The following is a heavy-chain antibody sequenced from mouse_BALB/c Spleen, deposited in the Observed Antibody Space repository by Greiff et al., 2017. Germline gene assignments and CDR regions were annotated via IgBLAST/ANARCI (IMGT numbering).Heavy chain of an antibody. J-gene: IGHJ4*01. Sequence: EVQRVESGPGLVKPSQSLSLTCTVTGYSITSDYAWNWIRQFPGNKLEWMGYISYSGSTSYNPSLKSRISITRDTSKNQFFLQLNSVTTEDTATYYCARRGMGLLYAMDYWGQGTSVTVSS. CDR1: GYSITSDYA. V-gene: IGHV3-2*02. CDR2: ISYSGST. D-gene: IGHD1-1*01. CDR3: ARRGMGLLYAMDY.